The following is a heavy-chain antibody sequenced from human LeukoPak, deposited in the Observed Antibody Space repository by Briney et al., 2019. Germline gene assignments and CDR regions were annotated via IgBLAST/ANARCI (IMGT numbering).Heavy chain of an antibody. CDR3: ARLGDSSGYYLDY. J-gene: IGHJ4*02. D-gene: IGHD3-22*01. CDR2: IYYSGST. V-gene: IGHV4-59*01. Sequence: SETLSLTCTVSGGSISSYYWSWIRQPPGKGLEWIGYIYYSGSTNYNPSLKSRVTISVDTSKNQFSLKLSSVTAADTAVYYCARLGDSSGYYLDYWGRGTLVTVSS. CDR1: GGSISSYY.